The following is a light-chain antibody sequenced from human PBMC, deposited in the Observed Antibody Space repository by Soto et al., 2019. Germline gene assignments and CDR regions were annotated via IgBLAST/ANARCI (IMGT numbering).Light chain of an antibody. Sequence: DLVMTQSPLSLPVTPGEPASISCRSSQSLLHTDANDYLEWYLQKPGQSPQLLIYLGSNRASGVPDRFSGSGSGTDFTLKISRVEADDVGVYYCMQALQTPPTFGQGTKVEI. J-gene: IGKJ1*01. V-gene: IGKV2-28*01. CDR2: LGS. CDR1: QSLLHTDANDY. CDR3: MQALQTPPT.